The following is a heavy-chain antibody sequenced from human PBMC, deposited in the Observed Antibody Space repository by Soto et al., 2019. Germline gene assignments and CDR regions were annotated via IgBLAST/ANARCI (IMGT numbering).Heavy chain of an antibody. CDR3: ARDARGRGGSNNIDL. CDR1: GGSISSGGYY. D-gene: IGHD1-26*01. Sequence: QVQLQESGPGLVKPSQTLSLTCTVSGGSISSGGYYWSWIRQHPGKGLGWIGYIYYSGSTYYNPSLKSRVTISVDTSKNQLSLKLSSVTAADTAAYYCARDARGRGGSNNIDLCGRGTLVTVSS. V-gene: IGHV4-31*03. CDR2: IYYSGST. J-gene: IGHJ2*01.